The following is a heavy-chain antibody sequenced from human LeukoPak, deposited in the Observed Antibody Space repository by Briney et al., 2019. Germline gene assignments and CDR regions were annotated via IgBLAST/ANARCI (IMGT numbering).Heavy chain of an antibody. CDR3: ARVRSDYSSSSPPDY. J-gene: IGHJ4*02. CDR1: GFTFSTYW. D-gene: IGHD6-6*01. V-gene: IGHV3-74*01. Sequence: GGSLRLSCAASGFTFSTYWMHWVRQAPGKGLVWVSRIDNGGSTTLYADSVRGRFIISRDNAKSTLYLQMNSLRPEDTAIYYCARVRSDYSSSSPPDYWGQGTPVTVSS. CDR2: IDNGGSTT.